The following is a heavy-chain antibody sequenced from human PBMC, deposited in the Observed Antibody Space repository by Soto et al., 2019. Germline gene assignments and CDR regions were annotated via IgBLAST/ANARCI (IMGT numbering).Heavy chain of an antibody. D-gene: IGHD3-22*01. Sequence: PSETLSLTCTVSGGSISSSSYYWGWIRQPPGKGLEWIGSIYYSGSTYYNPSLKSRVTISVDTSKNQFSLKLSSVTAADTAVYYCARHSHTGDIYYDSSGYYWLLDYWGQGTLVTVS. J-gene: IGHJ4*02. CDR2: IYYSGST. CDR3: ARHSHTGDIYYDSSGYYWLLDY. V-gene: IGHV4-39*01. CDR1: GGSISSSSYY.